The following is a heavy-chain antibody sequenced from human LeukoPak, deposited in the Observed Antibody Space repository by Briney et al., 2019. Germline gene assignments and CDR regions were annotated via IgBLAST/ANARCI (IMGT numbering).Heavy chain of an antibody. CDR2: IRYDGSKK. CDR1: GFIFSSYG. D-gene: IGHD3-10*01. Sequence: GGPLRLSCAASGFIFSSYGIHWVRQAPGKGLEWVAFIRYDGSKKYYADSVKGRLTISRDNSNNTLYVQMNSLRAEDTAVYFCVRDGDWAFGDWGRGTLVIVSS. V-gene: IGHV3-30*02. J-gene: IGHJ4*02. CDR3: VRDGDWAFGD.